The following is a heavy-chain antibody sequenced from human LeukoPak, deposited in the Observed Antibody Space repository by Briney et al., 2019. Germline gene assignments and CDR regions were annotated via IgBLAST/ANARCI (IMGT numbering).Heavy chain of an antibody. CDR3: ARHSRTYYNGSGRSIDY. Sequence: GSLRLSCTASGFTFGDYAMSWIRQPPGKGLEWIGEINHSGSTNYNPSLKSRVTISVDTSKNQFSLKMNPVTAADTSMYYCARHSRTYYNGSGRSIDYWGQGTLVIVS. V-gene: IGHV4-34*01. CDR1: GFTFGDYA. CDR2: INHSGST. J-gene: IGHJ4*02. D-gene: IGHD3-10*01.